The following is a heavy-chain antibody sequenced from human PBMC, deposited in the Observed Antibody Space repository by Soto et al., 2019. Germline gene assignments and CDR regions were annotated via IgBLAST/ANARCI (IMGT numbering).Heavy chain of an antibody. CDR3: ARGSGYYYWDDC. J-gene: IGHJ4*02. CDR2: INAGNGNT. CDR1: GYTFTSYA. D-gene: IGHD3-22*01. V-gene: IGHV1-3*01. Sequence: ASVKVSCKASGYTFTSYAMHWVRQAPGQRLEWMGWINAGNGNTKYSQKFQGRVTITRDTSASTAYMELSSLRSEDTAVYCCARGSGYYYWDDCWGQGTLVTVSS.